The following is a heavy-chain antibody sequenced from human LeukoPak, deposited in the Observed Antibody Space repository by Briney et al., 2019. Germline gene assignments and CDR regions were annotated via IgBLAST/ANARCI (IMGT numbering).Heavy chain of an antibody. CDR2: IFHSGST. J-gene: IGHJ6*03. Sequence: SETLSLTCTVSGYFISSGYYWGWIRQPPGKGLEWIGSIFHSGSTYFNPSLTRRVTMSVDTSKNHFSLRLSSVTAADTAVYYCARGSTVVPNYYYYYMDVWGKGTTVTVSS. V-gene: IGHV4-38-2*02. D-gene: IGHD4-23*01. CDR1: GYFISSGYY. CDR3: ARGSTVVPNYYYYYMDV.